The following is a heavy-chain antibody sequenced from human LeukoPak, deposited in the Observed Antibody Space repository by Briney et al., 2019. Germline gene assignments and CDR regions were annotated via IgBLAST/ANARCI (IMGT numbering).Heavy chain of an antibody. J-gene: IGHJ4*02. V-gene: IGHV3-23*01. Sequence: GGSLRLSCAASGFTFSSYAMSWVRQAPGKGLEWVSAISGSGGSTYYADSVKGRFTISRDNSKNTLYLQMNSLRAEDTAVYYCAKDCGSSWLRREADTDYWGQGTLVTVSS. D-gene: IGHD6-13*01. CDR3: AKDCGSSWLRREADTDY. CDR1: GFTFSSYA. CDR2: ISGSGGST.